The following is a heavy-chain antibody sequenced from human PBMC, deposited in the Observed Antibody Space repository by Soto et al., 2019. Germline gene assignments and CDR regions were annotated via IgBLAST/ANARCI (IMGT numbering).Heavy chain of an antibody. CDR1: GYTFTSYD. J-gene: IGHJ6*02. V-gene: IGHV1-3*01. D-gene: IGHD6-13*01. Sequence: ASVKVSCKASGYTFTSYDISWVRQAPGQRLEWMGWINAGNGNTKYSQKFQGRVTITRDTSASTAYMELSSLRSDDTAVYYCARRSAAGISYYYYGMDVWGQGTTVTVSS. CDR3: ARRSAAGISYYYYGMDV. CDR2: INAGNGNT.